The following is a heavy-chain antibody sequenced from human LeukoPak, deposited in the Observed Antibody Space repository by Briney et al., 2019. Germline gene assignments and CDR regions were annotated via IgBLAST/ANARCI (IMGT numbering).Heavy chain of an antibody. CDR1: GFTFDHYA. D-gene: IGHD2-2*01. J-gene: IGHJ5*02. CDR3: VKGFCSTITCYGLDP. V-gene: IGHV3-9*01. Sequence: GGSLRLSCAASGFTFDHYAMHWVRQAPGRGLEWVSGINWNSGGVGYADSLKGRFTISRDNAKNSLYLQMNSLRPEDTALYYYVKGFCSTITCYGLDPWGHGILVTVSS. CDR2: INWNSGGV.